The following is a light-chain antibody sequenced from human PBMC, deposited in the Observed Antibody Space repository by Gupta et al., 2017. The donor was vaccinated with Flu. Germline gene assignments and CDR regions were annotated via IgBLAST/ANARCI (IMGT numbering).Light chain of an antibody. CDR1: SIKVGGFQV. V-gene: IGLV2-14*03. J-gene: IGLJ2*01. CDR3: CAYAGSSTYEV. Sequence: ITITSTSRSIKVGGFQVVSWYHQQPGKAPKIIMFDVCKRPSGVSGRCSCSKSGDTASLTISGRQAEDEADYYCCAYAGSSTYEVFGGGTKLTVL. CDR2: DVC.